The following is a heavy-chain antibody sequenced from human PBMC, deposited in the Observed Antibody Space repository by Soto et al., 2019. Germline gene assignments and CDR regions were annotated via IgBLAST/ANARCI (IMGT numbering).Heavy chain of an antibody. Sequence: QLQLVQSGAEVKKPGASVKVSCKASGYSFTGYYIHWLRQAPGQGPQWMGWINPNTGDTKYAQQFQGWVTMTRDTSISTAYMELRRLKSDDTDVFYCVREGGTLGLSLGELFPTQNYHYYGMDVWGQGTTITVSS. CDR3: VREGGTLGLSLGELFPTQNYHYYGMDV. V-gene: IGHV1-2*04. J-gene: IGHJ6*02. CDR1: GYSFTGYY. D-gene: IGHD3-10*01. CDR2: INPNTGDT.